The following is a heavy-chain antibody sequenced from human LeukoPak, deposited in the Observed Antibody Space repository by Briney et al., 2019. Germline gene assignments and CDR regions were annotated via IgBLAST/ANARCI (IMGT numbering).Heavy chain of an antibody. CDR1: GFTFSSYW. V-gene: IGHV3-74*01. CDR3: ARVSVSYYYLSSGYYPFDY. D-gene: IGHD3-22*01. Sequence: GGSLRLSCAVSGFTFSSYWVHWVRQAPGKGLVWVSRINTDGSSTNYADSVKGRFTISRDNAKNTLYLQMNSLRAEDTAVYYCARVSVSYYYLSSGYYPFDYWGQGTLVTVSS. J-gene: IGHJ4*02. CDR2: INTDGSST.